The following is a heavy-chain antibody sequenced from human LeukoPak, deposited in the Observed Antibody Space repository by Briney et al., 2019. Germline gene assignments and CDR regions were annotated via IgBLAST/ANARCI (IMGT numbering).Heavy chain of an antibody. CDR1: GGSISSYY. J-gene: IGHJ6*03. CDR2: IYYSGST. V-gene: IGHV4-59*01. Sequence: SETLSLTCTVSGGSISSYYWSWIRQPPGKGLEWIGYIYYSGSTNYNPSLKSRVTISVDTSKNQFSLKLSSVTAADTAVYYCARGRDYYGSGSYPYYYYMDVWGKGTTVTVSS. CDR3: ARGRDYYGSGSYPYYYYMDV. D-gene: IGHD3-10*01.